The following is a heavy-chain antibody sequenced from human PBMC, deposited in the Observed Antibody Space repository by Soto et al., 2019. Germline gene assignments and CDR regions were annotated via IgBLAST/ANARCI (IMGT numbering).Heavy chain of an antibody. CDR2: IIPIFGTA. V-gene: IGHV1-69*01. CDR1: GGTFSSYA. J-gene: IGHJ4*02. Sequence: QVQLVQSGAEVKKPGSSVKVSCKASGGTFSSYAISWVRQAPGQGLEWMGGIIPIFGTANYAQKVQGRVTITADESTTTAYREPSSLRSEDTAVYYCARGGSYRVGQGYFDYWGQGTLVTVSS. CDR3: ARGGSYRVGQGYFDY. D-gene: IGHD1-26*01.